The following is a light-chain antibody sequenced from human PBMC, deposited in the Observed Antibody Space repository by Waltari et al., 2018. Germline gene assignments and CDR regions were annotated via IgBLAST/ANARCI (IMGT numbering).Light chain of an antibody. Sequence: THDPAVSVAVVQSVRNTCQGDSLRSYYSSWYRQVPGQPPILVMYDKNNRPSGVPDRFSGSSSDNTASLTITGAQAEDEAYYYCNSRDASGVGGTFGGGTKLTVL. CDR2: DKN. V-gene: IGLV3-19*01. CDR3: NSRDASGVGGT. CDR1: SLRSYY. J-gene: IGLJ2*01.